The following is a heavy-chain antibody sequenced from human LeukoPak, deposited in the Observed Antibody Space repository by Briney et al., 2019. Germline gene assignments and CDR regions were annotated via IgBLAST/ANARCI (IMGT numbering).Heavy chain of an antibody. CDR1: GGSISSYY. CDR2: IYYSGST. D-gene: IGHD4-17*01. V-gene: IGHV4-59*01. Sequence: SETPSLTCTVSGGSISSYYWSWIRQPPGKGLEWIGYIYYSGSTNYNPSLTSRVTISVDTSKNQFSLKLSSVTAADTAVYYCARGATTTVTTSGFAFDIWGQGTMVTVSS. J-gene: IGHJ3*02. CDR3: ARGATTTVTTSGFAFDI.